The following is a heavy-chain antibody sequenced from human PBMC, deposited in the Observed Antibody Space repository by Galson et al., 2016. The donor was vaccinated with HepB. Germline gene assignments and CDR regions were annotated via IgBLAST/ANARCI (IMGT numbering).Heavy chain of an antibody. D-gene: IGHD1-26*01. CDR1: GFTFSRHS. Sequence: SLRLSCAASGFTFSRHSMSWVRQAPGKGLEWVSTIDNSGFSAHYADSVKGQFTISRDDSKNTLFLQLNSLRGEDTAVYYCTKDVANTVGATECWGQGTLVTVPS. CDR2: IDNSGFSA. V-gene: IGHV3-23*05. CDR3: TKDVANTVGATEC. J-gene: IGHJ4*02.